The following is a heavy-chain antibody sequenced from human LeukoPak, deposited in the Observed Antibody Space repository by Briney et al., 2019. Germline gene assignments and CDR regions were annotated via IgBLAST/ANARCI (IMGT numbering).Heavy chain of an antibody. CDR2: IYTSGST. V-gene: IGHV4-61*02. CDR3: ARYRVQNRGVSWFDP. CDR1: GGSISSGSYY. J-gene: IGHJ5*02. Sequence: PSETLSLTCTVSGGSISSGSYYWSWIRQPAGKGLEWIGRIYTSGSTNYNPSLKSRVTISVDTSKNQFSLKLSSVTAADTAVYYCARYRVQNRGVSWFDPWGQGILVTVSS.